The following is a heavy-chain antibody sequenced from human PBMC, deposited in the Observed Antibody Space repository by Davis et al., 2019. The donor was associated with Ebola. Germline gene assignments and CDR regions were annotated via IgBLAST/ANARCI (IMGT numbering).Heavy chain of an antibody. J-gene: IGHJ4*02. CDR2: ISAYNGNT. D-gene: IGHD6-13*01. V-gene: IGHV1-18*04. Sequence: ASVKVSCKASGYTFTSYYMHWVRQAPGQGLEWMGWISAYNGNTNYAQKLQGRVTMTTDTSTSTAYMELRSLRSDDTAVYYCAREDSSSWYDYWGQGTLVTVSS. CDR3: AREDSSSWYDY. CDR1: GYTFTSYY.